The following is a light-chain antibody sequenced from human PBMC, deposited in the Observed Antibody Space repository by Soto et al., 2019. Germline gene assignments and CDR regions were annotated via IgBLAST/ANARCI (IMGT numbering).Light chain of an antibody. Sequence: EIVMTQSPATLSVSPGERATLSCMASQSVSGNLAWYQQKPGQAPRLLIYGASTRATGIPARFSGSGSGTEFTLTISSLQSEDFAVYYCQQYNNWPPANTFGQGTKLEIK. CDR3: QQYNNWPPANT. CDR1: QSVSGN. CDR2: GAS. J-gene: IGKJ2*01. V-gene: IGKV3-15*01.